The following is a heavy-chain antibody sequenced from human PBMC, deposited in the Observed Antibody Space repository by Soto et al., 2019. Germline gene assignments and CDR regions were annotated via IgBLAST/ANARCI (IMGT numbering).Heavy chain of an antibody. D-gene: IGHD3-9*01. Sequence: QVQLQQWGAGLLKPSETLSLTCAVYGGSFSGYYWSWIRQPPGKGLEWIGEINHSGNTNYNPSLKSRITISVDTSKNQFSLKLSSVTAADSALYFCARTYDIQNQNFFDFWGQGSLVTVSS. CDR1: GGSFSGYY. CDR3: ARTYDIQNQNFFDF. V-gene: IGHV4-34*01. CDR2: INHSGNT. J-gene: IGHJ4*02.